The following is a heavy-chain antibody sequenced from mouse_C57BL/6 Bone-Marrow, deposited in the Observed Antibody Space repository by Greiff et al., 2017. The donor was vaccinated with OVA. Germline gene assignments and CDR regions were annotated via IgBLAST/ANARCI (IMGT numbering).Heavy chain of an antibody. J-gene: IGHJ2*01. CDR3: ARATVVAGFDY. V-gene: IGHV1-63*01. Sequence: QVQLKQSGAELVRPGTSVKMSCKASGYTFTNYWIGWAKQRPGHGLEWIGDIYPGGGHTNYNEKFKGKATLTADKSSSTAYMQFSSLTSEDSAIYYCARATVVAGFDYWGQGTTLTVSS. D-gene: IGHD1-1*01. CDR2: IYPGGGHT. CDR1: GYTFTNYW.